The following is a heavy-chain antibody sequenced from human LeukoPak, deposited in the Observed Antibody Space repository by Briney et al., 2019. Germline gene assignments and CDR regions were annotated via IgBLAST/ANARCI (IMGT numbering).Heavy chain of an antibody. CDR2: FDPEDGET. J-gene: IGHJ5*02. Sequence: ASVKLSCKVSGYTLTDLSMHWVRQAPGKGLEWMGGFDPEDGETNYAHKFQGRVTITEDTSTDTAYMELSSLRSEDTAVYLSAMGAGYCSSARCYRGGLDPWGQGALVTVS. CDR1: GYTLTDLS. D-gene: IGHD2-2*02. CDR3: AMGAGYCSSARCYRGGLDP. V-gene: IGHV1-24*01.